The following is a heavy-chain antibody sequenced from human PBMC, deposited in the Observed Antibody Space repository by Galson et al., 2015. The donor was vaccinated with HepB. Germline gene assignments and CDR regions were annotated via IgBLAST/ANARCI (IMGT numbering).Heavy chain of an antibody. CDR3: VKTRLKGATTTFDY. Sequence: SLRLSCAASGFTFSSYAMHWVRQAPGKGLEYVSAISSNGGSTYYADSVKGRFTISRDNSKNTLYLQMSSLRAEDTAVYYCVKTRLKGATTTFDYWGQGTLVTVSS. CDR1: GFTFSSYA. V-gene: IGHV3-64D*06. D-gene: IGHD1-26*01. CDR2: ISSNGGST. J-gene: IGHJ4*02.